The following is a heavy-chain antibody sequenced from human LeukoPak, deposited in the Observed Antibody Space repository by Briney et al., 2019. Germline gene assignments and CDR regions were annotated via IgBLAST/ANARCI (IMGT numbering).Heavy chain of an antibody. Sequence: GGSLRLSCAASGFTFRSYWMHWVRQAPGKGLVWVSHIHSDGSSTSYADSVQGRFTISRDDAKNTLYLQMNSLRAEDTAVYYCARHNYGYDYWGQGTLVTVSS. CDR2: IHSDGSST. D-gene: IGHD3-10*01. J-gene: IGHJ4*02. V-gene: IGHV3-74*01. CDR1: GFTFRSYW. CDR3: ARHNYGYDY.